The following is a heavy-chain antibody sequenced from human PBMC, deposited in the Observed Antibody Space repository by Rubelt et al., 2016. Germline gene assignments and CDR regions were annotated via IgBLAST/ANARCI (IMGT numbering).Heavy chain of an antibody. J-gene: IGHJ5*01. CDR3: ATQRGTGRFDS. Sequence: FRQAPGKGPEGVGHINPHGNGKNYLDSLKGRFTISRDNAKNPLYLQMDSLRAEDTAVYYCATQRGTGRFDSWGQGALVTVSS. D-gene: IGHD1/OR15-1a*01. CDR2: INPHGNGK. V-gene: IGHV3-7*02.